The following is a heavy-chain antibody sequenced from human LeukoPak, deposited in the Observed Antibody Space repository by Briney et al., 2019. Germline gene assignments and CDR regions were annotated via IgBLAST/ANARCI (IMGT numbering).Heavy chain of an antibody. CDR2: ISNSGETT. CDR3: VKQDGDWH. CDR1: GFIFNNYA. J-gene: IGHJ4*02. Sequence: GGSLRLSCVASGFIFNNYAMSWVRQAPGKGLGWVSTISNSGETTYYADSVTGRFTISRDNSKNTLNLQRNSLRVEDTAVYYCVKQDGDWHWGQGTLVTVSS. D-gene: IGHD4-17*01. V-gene: IGHV3-23*01.